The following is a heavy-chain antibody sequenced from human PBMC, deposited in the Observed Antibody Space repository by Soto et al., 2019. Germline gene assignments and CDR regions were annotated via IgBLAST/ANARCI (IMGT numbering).Heavy chain of an antibody. CDR3: ARDQGYCSGGSRYVAGY. CDR1: GFTFSSYW. CDR2: INSDGSST. J-gene: IGHJ4*02. D-gene: IGHD2-15*01. V-gene: IGHV3-74*01. Sequence: EVQLVESGGGLVQPGGSLRLSCAASGFTFSSYWMHWVRQAPGKGLVWVSRINSDGSSTNYADSVKGRFTISRDNAKNTLYLQMNSLRAEDTAVYYCARDQGYCSGGSRYVAGYWGQGTLVTVSS.